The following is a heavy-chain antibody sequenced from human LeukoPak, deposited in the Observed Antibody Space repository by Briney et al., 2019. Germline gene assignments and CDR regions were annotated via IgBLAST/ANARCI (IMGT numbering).Heavy chain of an antibody. CDR2: INTYNGNT. Sequence: ASVKVSCKASGYTFTSYGISWVRQAPGQGLEWMGWINTYNGNTNYAQKLQGRVTMTTDTSTSTAYMELRSLRSDDTAVYYCARDALAYCGGDCYSPLVYFDYWGQGTLVTVSS. CDR3: ARDALAYCGGDCYSPLVYFDY. CDR1: GYTFTSYG. D-gene: IGHD2-21*02. J-gene: IGHJ4*02. V-gene: IGHV1-18*01.